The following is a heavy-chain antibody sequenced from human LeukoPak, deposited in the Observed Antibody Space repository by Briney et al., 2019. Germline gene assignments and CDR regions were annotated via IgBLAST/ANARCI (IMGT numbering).Heavy chain of an antibody. CDR2: IKQDGSEK. J-gene: IGHJ4*02. D-gene: IGHD2-2*02. CDR3: ARESSTSCYNY. CDR1: GFTFSSYW. V-gene: IGHV3-7*01. Sequence: PGGSLRLSCAASGFTFSSYWMSWVRQAPGKGLERVANIKQDGSEKYYVDSVKGRFTISRDNAKNSLYLQMNSLRAEDTAVYYCARESSTSCYNYWGQGTLVTVSS.